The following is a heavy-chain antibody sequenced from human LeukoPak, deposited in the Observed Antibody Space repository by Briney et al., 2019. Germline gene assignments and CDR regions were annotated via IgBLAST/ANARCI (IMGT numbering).Heavy chain of an antibody. D-gene: IGHD2-2*01. CDR1: GFTFSSYS. CDR3: ARGEMSAMLDY. CDR2: IFSTSSYI. J-gene: IGHJ4*02. Sequence: GGSLRLSCAASGFTFSSYSMNWVRQAPGKGLEWVSLIFSTSSYIHYADSVKGRFTISRDSAKKSLYLQMNSLRAEDTAVYYCARGEMSAMLDYWGQGTLVTVSS. V-gene: IGHV3-21*01.